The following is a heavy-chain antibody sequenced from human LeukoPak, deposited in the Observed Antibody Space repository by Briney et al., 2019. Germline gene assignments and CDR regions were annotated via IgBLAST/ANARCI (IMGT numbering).Heavy chain of an antibody. J-gene: IGHJ5*02. V-gene: IGHV4-4*07. D-gene: IGHD2-2*01. Sequence: SETLSLTCTVSGGSISSYYWSWTRQPAGKGLEWIGRIYTSGSTNYNPSLKSRVTMSVDTSKNQFSLKLSSVTAADTAVYYCARFVVVPAAIQQNNWFDPWGQGTLVTVSS. CDR2: IYTSGST. CDR3: ARFVVVPAAIQQNNWFDP. CDR1: GGSISSYY.